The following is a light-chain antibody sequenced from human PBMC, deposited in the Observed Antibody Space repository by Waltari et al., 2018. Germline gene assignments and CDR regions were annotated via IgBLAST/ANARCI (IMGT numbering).Light chain of an antibody. CDR3: CSYAGSGIYV. V-gene: IGLV2-23*02. J-gene: IGLJ1*01. CDR2: EVN. CDR1: SRDVGSYNL. Sequence: QSALTQPASVSGSPGQSITVPCTGTSRDVGSYNLVSWFQQYPDTAPKLIIFEVNKRPPGSSNGFSGSTSGNTPSLAISGLQAGDEADCYCCSYAGSGIYVFGTGAKVTVL.